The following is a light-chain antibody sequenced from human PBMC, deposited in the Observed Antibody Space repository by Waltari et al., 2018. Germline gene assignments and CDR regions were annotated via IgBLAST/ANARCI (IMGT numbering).Light chain of an antibody. CDR1: SRDVGASNY. CDR3: SSYISSSTLEL. Sequence: QSALTPPASVSGSPGQSIPLPCTGTSRDVGASNYVSWYQQHPGKAPKLMIFDVSIRPSGVSNRFSGSKSGNTASLTISGLQAEDEADYYCSSYISSSTLELFGGGTSLTVL. V-gene: IGLV2-14*03. J-gene: IGLJ2*01. CDR2: DVS.